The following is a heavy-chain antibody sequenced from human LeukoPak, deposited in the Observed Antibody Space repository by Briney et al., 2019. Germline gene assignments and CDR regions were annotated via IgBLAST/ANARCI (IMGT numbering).Heavy chain of an antibody. Sequence: GGSLRLSCEASGFSFPYGMSWVRQAPGKGLEWVSGITNSGENTYYADSVKGRFTISRDDAKNSLYLQMNSLRAEDTAVYYCARDLFPSTTAYFDYWGQGTLVTVSS. V-gene: IGHV3-21*01. CDR1: GFSFPYG. CDR3: ARDLFPSTTAYFDY. J-gene: IGHJ4*02. D-gene: IGHD4-11*01. CDR2: ITNSGENT.